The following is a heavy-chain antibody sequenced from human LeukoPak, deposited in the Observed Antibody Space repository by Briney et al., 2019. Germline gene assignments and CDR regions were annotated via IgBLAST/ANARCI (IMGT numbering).Heavy chain of an antibody. CDR1: GVSISSYY. V-gene: IGHV4-59*08. CDR2: IHYSGRT. D-gene: IGHD5-24*01. CDR3: ARHQDGYGDYFDF. Sequence: SETLSLTCTVSGVSISSYYWSWIRQPPGKGLEWIGYIHYSGRTKYDPSLEGRVTISVDTSKNQFSLKVSSVTAPDTAIYYCARHQDGYGDYFDFWGQGILVTVSS. J-gene: IGHJ4*02.